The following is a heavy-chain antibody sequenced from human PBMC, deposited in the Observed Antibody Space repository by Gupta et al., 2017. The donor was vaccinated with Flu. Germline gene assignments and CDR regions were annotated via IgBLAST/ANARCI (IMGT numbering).Heavy chain of an antibody. Sequence: QLQLQESGPGLVKPSETLSLTCTVSGGSVTTSDFYWGWIRQPPGRGLQFIGSIYYDGRAYYNPSLKSRVTIFVDTSRNQFSLKVSSVTAADTAVYYCARHWSGSGQKFDPWGQGTLVTVSS. D-gene: IGHD3-3*01. CDR3: ARHWSGSGQKFDP. V-gene: IGHV4-39*01. CDR1: GGSVTTSDFY. CDR2: IYYDGRA. J-gene: IGHJ5*02.